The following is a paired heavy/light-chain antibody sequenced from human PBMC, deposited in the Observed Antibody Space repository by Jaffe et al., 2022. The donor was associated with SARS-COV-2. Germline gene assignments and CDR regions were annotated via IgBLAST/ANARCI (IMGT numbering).Light chain of an antibody. V-gene: IGLV1-40*01. J-gene: IGLJ2*01. CDR3: QSYDSSLSGYVV. CDR2: GNN. CDR1: SSNIGAGYD. Sequence: QSVLTQPPSVSGAPGQRVTISCTGSSSNIGAGYDVHWYQQLPGTAPKLLIYGNNNRPSGVPDRFSGSKSGTSASLAITGLQAEDEADYYCQSYDSSLSGYVVFGGGTKLAVL.
Heavy chain of an antibody. J-gene: IGHJ2*01. CDR3: ARNRWDSSGYTYFDL. D-gene: IGHD3-22*01. CDR1: GFTFSDYY. V-gene: IGHV3-11*01. Sequence: QVQLVESGGGLVKPGGSLTLSCAASGFTFSDYYMSWIRQAPGKGLEWLSYIRGSGGTVYYADSAKGRFTVSRDNAKNSLYLQMNSLRAEDTAVYYCARNRWDSSGYTYFDLWGRGTLVTVSS. CDR2: IRGSGGTV.